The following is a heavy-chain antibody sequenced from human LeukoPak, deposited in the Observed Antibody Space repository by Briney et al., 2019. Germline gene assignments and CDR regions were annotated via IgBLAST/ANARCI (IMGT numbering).Heavy chain of an antibody. J-gene: IGHJ4*02. CDR2: ISGSGGST. Sequence: GGSLRLSCAASGFTFSSYAMSWVRQAPGKGLEWVSAISGSGGSTYYADSVKGRFTISRDNSKNTLYLQMNSLRAEDTAVYYCAKVEKDTVATIWSLLFDYWGQGTLVTVSS. V-gene: IGHV3-23*01. CDR1: GFTFSSYA. CDR3: AKVEKDTVATIWSLLFDY. D-gene: IGHD5-12*01.